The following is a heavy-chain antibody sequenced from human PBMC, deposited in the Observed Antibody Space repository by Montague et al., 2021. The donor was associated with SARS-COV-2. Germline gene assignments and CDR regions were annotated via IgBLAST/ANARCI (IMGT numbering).Heavy chain of an antibody. CDR1: GFTFSRYW. J-gene: IGHJ6*02. V-gene: IGHV3-74*03. CDR2: INIDGSRT. D-gene: IGHD2-21*02. Sequence: SLRLSCAASGFTFSRYWMHWVRQVPGKGLLWVSRINIDGSRTTYADSVKGRSTISRDNAKNTLFLQMNGLRADDTAVYYCTRSGDGVYYGMDVWGQGTTVTVSS. CDR3: TRSGDGVYYGMDV.